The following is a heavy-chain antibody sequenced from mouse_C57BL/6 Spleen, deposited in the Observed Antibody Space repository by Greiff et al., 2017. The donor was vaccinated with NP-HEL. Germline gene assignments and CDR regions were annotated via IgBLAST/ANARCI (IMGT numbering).Heavy chain of an antibody. J-gene: IGHJ2*01. CDR2: IDPSDSYT. CDR1: GYTFTSYW. V-gene: IGHV1-69*01. CDR3: GREVGSSYYLDY. Sequence: QVQLQQPGAELVMPGASVKLSCKASGYTFTSYWMHWVKQRPGQGLEWIGEIDPSDSYTNYNHKFKGKSTLTVAKSSSTAYMQLSSLTSAYSAVDYCGREVGSSYYLDYWGQGTTLTVSS. D-gene: IGHD1-1*01.